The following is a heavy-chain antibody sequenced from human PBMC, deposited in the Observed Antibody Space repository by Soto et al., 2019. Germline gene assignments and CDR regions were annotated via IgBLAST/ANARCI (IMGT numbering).Heavy chain of an antibody. V-gene: IGHV1-69*02. J-gene: IGHJ4*02. D-gene: IGHD3-10*01. CDR1: GGTFSSYT. Sequence: ASVKVSCKASGGTFSSYTISWVRQAPGQGLEWMGRIIPILGIANYAQKFQGRVTITADKSTSTAYMELSSLRSEDTAVYYCANMVRGFAGDYWGQGTLVTVSS. CDR3: ANMVRGFAGDY. CDR2: IIPILGIA.